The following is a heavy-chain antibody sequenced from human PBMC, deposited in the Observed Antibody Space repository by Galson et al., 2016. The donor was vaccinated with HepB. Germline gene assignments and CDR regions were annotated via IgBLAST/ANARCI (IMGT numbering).Heavy chain of an antibody. Sequence: SETLSLTCTVSGGSISSPICYWGWVRQPPGRGLEWIGTTYYSGGTYYNPSLESRVTMSVDTSKNHFSLNLSSVTAADTAVYFCARRAASGSRFDYWGQGTLVTVSS. CDR1: GGSISSPICY. V-gene: IGHV4-39*02. CDR2: TYYSGGT. J-gene: IGHJ4*02. CDR3: ARRAASGSRFDY. D-gene: IGHD6-13*01.